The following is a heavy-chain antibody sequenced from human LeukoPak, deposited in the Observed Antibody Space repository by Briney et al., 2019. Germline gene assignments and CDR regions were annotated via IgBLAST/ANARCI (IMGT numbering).Heavy chain of an antibody. CDR3: ARVERGWLRYYYYYYYMDV. Sequence: SGTLSLTCTVSDGSISSYYWSWIRQPPGKGLEWIGYIYNSGSTNYNPSLKSRVTISVDTSKKQFSLKLSSVTATDTAVYYCARVERGWLRYYYYYYYMDVWGKGTTVTVSS. J-gene: IGHJ6*03. CDR1: DGSISSYY. D-gene: IGHD5-24*01. V-gene: IGHV4-59*01. CDR2: IYNSGST.